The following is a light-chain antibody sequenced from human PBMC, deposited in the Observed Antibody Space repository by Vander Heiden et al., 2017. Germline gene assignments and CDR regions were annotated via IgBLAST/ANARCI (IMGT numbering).Light chain of an antibody. CDR1: SSDAGAFDS. V-gene: IGLV2-8*01. CDR2: EVN. Sequence: QSALTQPPSASGSPGQSVAISCTRTSSDAGAFDSVSWYQQHPGKAPKLMIYEVNKRPPGVSDRFSGSKSGNTASLTVSGLQDEDEADYFCSSNAGNKKVFGGGTKLTVL. J-gene: IGLJ3*02. CDR3: SSNAGNKKV.